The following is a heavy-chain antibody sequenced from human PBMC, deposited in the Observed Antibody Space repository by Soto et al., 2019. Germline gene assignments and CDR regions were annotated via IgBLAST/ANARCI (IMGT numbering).Heavy chain of an antibody. V-gene: IGHV1-2*04. D-gene: IGHD3-16*02. J-gene: IGHJ3*02. CDR1: GYTFTGYY. Sequence: ASVKVSCKASGYTFTGYYMHWVRQAPGQGLEWMGWINPNSGGTNYAKKFQGWVTMTRETSISTAYMELGRLRSDDTAVYYCAREVSTFGGVIVIGAFDIWGQGKMVTVSS. CDR2: INPNSGGT. CDR3: AREVSTFGGVIVIGAFDI.